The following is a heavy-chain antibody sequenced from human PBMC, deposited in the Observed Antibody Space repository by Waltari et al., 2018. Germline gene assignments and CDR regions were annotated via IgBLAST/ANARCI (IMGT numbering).Heavy chain of an antibody. CDR2: IKQDGSEK. V-gene: IGHV3-7*01. CDR3: ARDIEDIVVVVAATPYYGMDV. J-gene: IGHJ6*02. CDR1: GFTFSSYW. D-gene: IGHD2-15*01. Sequence: EVQLVESGGGLVQPGGSLRLSCAASGFTFSSYWMSWVRQAPGKGLEWVANIKQDGSEKYYVDSVKGRFTISRDNAKNSLYLQMNSLRAEDTAVYYCARDIEDIVVVVAATPYYGMDVWGQGTTVTVSS.